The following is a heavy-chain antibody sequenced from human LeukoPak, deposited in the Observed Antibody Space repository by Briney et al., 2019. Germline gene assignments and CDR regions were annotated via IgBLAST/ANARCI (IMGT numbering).Heavy chain of an antibody. V-gene: IGHV4-34*01. CDR2: IHYTGAT. Sequence: KPSETLSLTCAVYGGSITGYYWSWIRQTPGRGLEWVGEIHYTGATSYNPSLKSRATISTDTSKNQFSLRLSSVTAADTAVYYCARGNILTGYCSDFWGQGALVTVSS. CDR3: ARGNILTGYCSDF. J-gene: IGHJ4*02. D-gene: IGHD3-9*01. CDR1: GGSITGYY.